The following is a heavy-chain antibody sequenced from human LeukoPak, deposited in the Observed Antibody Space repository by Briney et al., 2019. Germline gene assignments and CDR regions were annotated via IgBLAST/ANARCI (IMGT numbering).Heavy chain of an antibody. CDR2: ISSNGGST. V-gene: IGHV3-64*01. Sequence: GGSLRLSCAASGFTFSSYAMHWVRQAPGKGLEYVSAISSNGGSTYYANSVKGRFTISRDNSKNTLYLQMGSLRAEDMAVYYCARVSSSSSRSFDYWGQGTLVTVSS. CDR3: ARVSSSSSRSFDY. J-gene: IGHJ4*02. CDR1: GFTFSSYA. D-gene: IGHD6-6*01.